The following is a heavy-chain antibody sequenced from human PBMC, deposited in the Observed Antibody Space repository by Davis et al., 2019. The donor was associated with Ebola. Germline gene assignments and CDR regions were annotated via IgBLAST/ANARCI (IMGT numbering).Heavy chain of an antibody. D-gene: IGHD1-14*01. CDR2: ISGSGGST. J-gene: IGHJ4*02. CDR1: GFTFSSYA. V-gene: IGHV3-23*01. Sequence: GESLKISCAASGFTFSSYAMSWVRQAPGKGLEWVSAISGSGGSTYYADSVKGRFTISRDNSKNTLYLQMNSLRAEDTAVYYCAKGRTGDPIYWGQETLVTVSS. CDR3: AKGRTGDPIY.